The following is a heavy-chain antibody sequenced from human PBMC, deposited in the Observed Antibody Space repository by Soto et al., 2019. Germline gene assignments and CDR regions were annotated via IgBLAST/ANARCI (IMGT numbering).Heavy chain of an antibody. Sequence: GGSLILSCAASGFTFSNYWMSWVRQAPGKGLEWVANINQDGSEKYYVDSVKGRFFISTDNAKNSLYLHINSLRAEDTAVYYCARDGHGSGNLWGQGTPVTVS. CDR1: GFTFSNYW. D-gene: IGHD3-10*01. J-gene: IGHJ4*02. V-gene: IGHV3-7*01. CDR3: ARDGHGSGNL. CDR2: INQDGSEK.